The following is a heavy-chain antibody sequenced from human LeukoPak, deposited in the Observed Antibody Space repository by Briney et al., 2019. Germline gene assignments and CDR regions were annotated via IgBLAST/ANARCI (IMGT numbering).Heavy chain of an antibody. CDR2: FDPEDGET. CDR3: ATQTLYSSSFDY. CDR1: GYTLTELS. D-gene: IGHD6-6*01. Sequence: ASVKVSCKVSGYTLTELSMHWVRQAPGKGLEWMGGFDPEDGETIYAQKFQGRVTMTEDTSTDTAYMELSSLRSEDTAVYYCATQTLYSSSFDYWGQGTLVTVSS. J-gene: IGHJ4*02. V-gene: IGHV1-24*01.